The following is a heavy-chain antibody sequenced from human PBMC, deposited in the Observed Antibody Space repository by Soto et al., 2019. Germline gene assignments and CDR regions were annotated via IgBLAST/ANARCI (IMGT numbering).Heavy chain of an antibody. CDR1: GYSFTLYW. CDR2: IDPGDSDT. Sequence: GESLKISCKASGYSFTLYWISWLRQMPGKGLEWMGIIDPGDSDTRYSPSFQGHVTLSADKSISTASLQWSSLKASDTAVSYCARPSTTTGYYYFSYGMDVWGQGTTVTVSS. V-gene: IGHV5-51*01. D-gene: IGHD1-26*01. J-gene: IGHJ6*02. CDR3: ARPSTTTGYYYFSYGMDV.